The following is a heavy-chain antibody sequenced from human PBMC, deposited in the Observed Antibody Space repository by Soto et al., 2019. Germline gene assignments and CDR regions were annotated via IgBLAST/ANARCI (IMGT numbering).Heavy chain of an antibody. V-gene: IGHV1-3*01. D-gene: IGHD2-8*02. Sequence: QVQLVQSGAEVKKPGASVKVSCKASEYRFTSHTLHWVRQAPGQRPEWMGWIIAGSGNTKYSQNFQGRLTITRDTSASTVYMDLSSLRSEDTAVYYCARLGFCAGDSCYPLDIWGQGTVVSVSS. CDR1: EYRFTSHT. CDR3: ARLGFCAGDSCYPLDI. J-gene: IGHJ3*02. CDR2: IIAGSGNT.